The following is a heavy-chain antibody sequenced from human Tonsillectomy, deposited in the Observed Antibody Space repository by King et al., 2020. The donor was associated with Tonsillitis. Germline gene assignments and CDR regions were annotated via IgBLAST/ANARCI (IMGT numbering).Heavy chain of an antibody. CDR2: IYYSGSP. CDR1: GDSISSSRYF. CDR3: ARRGSGRYYYYVDV. V-gene: IGHV4-39*01. Sequence: QLQESGPGLVKPSETLSLTCTVFGDSISSSRYFWGWIRQPPGKGLEWIGSIYYSGSPYCNPSLKSRVTISEDTSKNQIFLNLTSVTAADTAVYYCARRGSGRYYYYVDVWGKGTTVTVSS. J-gene: IGHJ6*03. D-gene: IGHD3-10*01.